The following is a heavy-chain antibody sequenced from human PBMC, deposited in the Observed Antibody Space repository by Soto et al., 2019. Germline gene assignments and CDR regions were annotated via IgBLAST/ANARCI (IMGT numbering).Heavy chain of an antibody. Sequence: ASVKVSCKATGYTFSAYTMNWVRQAPGQSLEWMGWINADGGNAKYSQNFQGRVSITRDTSASTVYMELTGLTSEDTAVYYCARDTETLGPRANDALDIWGQGTMVTVSS. J-gene: IGHJ3*02. CDR3: ARDTETLGPRANDALDI. D-gene: IGHD3-3*02. CDR1: GYTFSAYT. CDR2: INADGGNA. V-gene: IGHV1-3*01.